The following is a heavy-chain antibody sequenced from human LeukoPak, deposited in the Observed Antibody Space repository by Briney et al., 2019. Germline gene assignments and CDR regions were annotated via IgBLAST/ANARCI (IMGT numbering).Heavy chain of an antibody. CDR1: GFTFDDYG. CDR3: ASSREATSNWFVY. Sequence: GGSLRLSCAASGFTFDDYGMSWVRQAPGKGLEWVSVIYSGGNTYYTDSVQGRFTISRDNSENTLYLQMNSLRAEDTAVYHCASSREATSNWFVYWGQGTLVTVSS. V-gene: IGHV3-66*01. J-gene: IGHJ5*01. CDR2: IYSGGNT. D-gene: IGHD2-2*01.